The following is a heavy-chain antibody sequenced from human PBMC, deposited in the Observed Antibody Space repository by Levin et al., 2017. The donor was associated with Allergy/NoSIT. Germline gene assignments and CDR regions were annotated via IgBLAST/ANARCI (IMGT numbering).Heavy chain of an antibody. D-gene: IGHD1-1*01. CDR2: ISDDGSSE. V-gene: IGHV3-30-3*01. J-gene: IGHJ4*02. CDR3: VREIAEEGT. Sequence: LSLTCAASGFTFSNSAMHWVRQAPGKGLEWVGVISDDGSSEFYIDSVKGRFTISRDNSKNRLYLQMDSLRAEDMALYYCVREIAEEGTWGQGTLVIVSS. CDR1: GFTFSNSA.